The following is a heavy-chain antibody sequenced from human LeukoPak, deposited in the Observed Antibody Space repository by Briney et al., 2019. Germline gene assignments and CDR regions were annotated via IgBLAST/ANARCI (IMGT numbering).Heavy chain of an antibody. D-gene: IGHD3-10*01. CDR1: GFSFDDYG. V-gene: IGHV3-20*04. CDR3: AGGFLADLSMVCVDY. CDR2: INWNGGST. Sequence: GGSLRLSCAASGFSFDDYGMSWVRQAPGQGLEWVSGINWNGGSTGYADSVKGGFTISRDNAKNSLYLQMSSLRAEDTALYYCAGGFLADLSMVCVDYWGQGTLVTVSS. J-gene: IGHJ4*02.